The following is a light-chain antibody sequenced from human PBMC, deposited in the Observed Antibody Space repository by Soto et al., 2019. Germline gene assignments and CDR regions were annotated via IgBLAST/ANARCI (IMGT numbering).Light chain of an antibody. CDR2: YDD. CDR1: SSNIGNNA. Sequence: QSVLTQPPSVSGAPGQRVTISCSGSSSNIGNNAVNWYQQLPGKAPRALIYYDDLLPSGVSERFSGSKSGTSVSLAISGLRSDDEAAYYCASWDDTVSAVVFGGGTKLTVL. CDR3: ASWDDTVSAVV. J-gene: IGLJ3*02. V-gene: IGLV1-36*01.